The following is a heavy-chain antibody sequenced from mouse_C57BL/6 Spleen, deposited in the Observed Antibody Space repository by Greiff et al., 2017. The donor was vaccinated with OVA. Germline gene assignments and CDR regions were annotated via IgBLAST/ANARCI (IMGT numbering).Heavy chain of an antibody. CDR1: GYTFTDYY. Sequence: EVQLQQSGPVLVKPGASVKMSCKASGYTFTDYYMNWVKQSHGKSLEWIGVINPYNGGTSYNQKFKGKATLTVDKSSSTAYMELNSLTSEDSAVYYCARSDGSSYVDYWGQGTTLTVSS. J-gene: IGHJ2*01. V-gene: IGHV1-19*01. CDR3: ARSDGSSYVDY. D-gene: IGHD1-1*01. CDR2: INPYNGGT.